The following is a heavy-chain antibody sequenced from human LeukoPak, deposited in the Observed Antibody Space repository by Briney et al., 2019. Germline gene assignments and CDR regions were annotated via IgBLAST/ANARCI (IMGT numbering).Heavy chain of an antibody. CDR3: VRDGGVSGYDLLDY. V-gene: IGHV3-7*01. J-gene: IGHJ4*02. D-gene: IGHD5-12*01. CDR1: GFTFSNYC. CDR2: INQDGSEK. Sequence: PGGPLTLPCAASGFTFSNYCMTWVRQAPGKGLEWVAHINQDGSEKHYMDSVKPRYPLYRDNAKNKLSLQMNSLRAEDTAVYYCVRDGGVSGYDLLDYWGQGTLVTVSS.